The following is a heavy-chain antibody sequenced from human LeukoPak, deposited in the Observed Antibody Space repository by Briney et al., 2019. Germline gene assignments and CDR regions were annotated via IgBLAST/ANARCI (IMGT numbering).Heavy chain of an antibody. D-gene: IGHD4-17*01. CDR1: GGSISSYY. CDR2: VYYSGST. CDR3: AREYGDQGTRNFDY. Sequence: PSETLSLTCTVSGGSISSYYWSWIRQPPGKGLEWIGCVYYSGSTNYNPSLKSRVTISVDTSKNQFSLKLSSVTAADTAVYYCAREYGDQGTRNFDYWGQGGLVTVSS. V-gene: IGHV4-59*08. J-gene: IGHJ4*02.